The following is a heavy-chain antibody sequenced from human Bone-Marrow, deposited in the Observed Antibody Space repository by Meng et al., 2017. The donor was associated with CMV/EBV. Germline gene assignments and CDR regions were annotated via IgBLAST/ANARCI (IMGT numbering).Heavy chain of an antibody. CDR1: GGTFSSYA. Sequence: SVKVSCKASGGTFSSYAISWVRQAPGQGLEWMGGIIPIFGTANYAQKFQGRVTITTDESTSTAYMELSSLRSEDTAVYYCAREGSGQPYYYGMDVWGQGPTVTFYS. V-gene: IGHV1-69*05. CDR3: AREGSGQPYYYGMDV. CDR2: IIPIFGTA. D-gene: IGHD6-13*01. J-gene: IGHJ6*01.